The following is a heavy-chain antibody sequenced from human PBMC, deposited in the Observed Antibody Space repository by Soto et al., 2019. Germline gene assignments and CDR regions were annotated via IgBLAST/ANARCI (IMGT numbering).Heavy chain of an antibody. Sequence: GGSLRLSCAASGFTFSNYVMNWVRQAPGKGLEWVGRIKSKTDGGTTDYAAPVKGRFTISKDDSKNTLYLQMNSLKTEDTAVYYCTTATVTSGDDAFDIWGQGTMVTVSS. V-gene: IGHV3-15*07. CDR2: IKSKTDGGTT. D-gene: IGHD4-17*01. J-gene: IGHJ3*02. CDR1: GFTFSNYV. CDR3: TTATVTSGDDAFDI.